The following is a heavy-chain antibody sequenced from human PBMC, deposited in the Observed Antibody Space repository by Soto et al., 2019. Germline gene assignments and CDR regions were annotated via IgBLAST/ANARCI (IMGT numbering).Heavy chain of an antibody. J-gene: IGHJ6*02. D-gene: IGHD3-3*01. CDR1: GGSISSSNW. V-gene: IGHV4-4*02. CDR2: IYHSGST. CDR3: ARALFGVVTYYYGMDV. Sequence: PSETLSLTCAVSGGSISSSNWWSWVRQPPGKGLEWIGEIYHSGSTNYNPSLKSRVTISVDKSKNQFSLKLSSVTAADTAVYYCARALFGVVTYYYGMDVWGQGTTVTVSS.